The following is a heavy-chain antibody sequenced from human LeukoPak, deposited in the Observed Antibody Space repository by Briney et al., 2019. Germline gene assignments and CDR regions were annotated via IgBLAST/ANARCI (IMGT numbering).Heavy chain of an antibody. CDR1: GGSFSGYY. J-gene: IGHJ6*02. Sequence: PSETLSLTCAVYGGSFSGYYRSWIRQPPGKGLEWIGEINHSGSTNYNPSLKSRVTISVDTSKNQFSLKLSSVTAADTAVYYCASLYSSSWYDYYYYGMDVWGQGTTVTVSS. CDR2: INHSGST. CDR3: ASLYSSSWYDYYYYGMDV. V-gene: IGHV4-34*01. D-gene: IGHD6-13*01.